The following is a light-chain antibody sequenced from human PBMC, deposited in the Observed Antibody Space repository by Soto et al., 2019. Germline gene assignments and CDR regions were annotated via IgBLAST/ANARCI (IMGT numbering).Light chain of an antibody. V-gene: IGKV1-39*01. CDR2: AAS. Sequence: DMQMTQSPPSLSASVGDRVSITCRSSQNISNYLHWYQQRPGKAPKLLIYAASNLRSGVPSRFSGSGSGTDFTLTISSLQSEDFATYYCQQSYSIPRLTFGPGTRVEIK. CDR3: QQSYSIPRLT. J-gene: IGKJ3*01. CDR1: QNISNY.